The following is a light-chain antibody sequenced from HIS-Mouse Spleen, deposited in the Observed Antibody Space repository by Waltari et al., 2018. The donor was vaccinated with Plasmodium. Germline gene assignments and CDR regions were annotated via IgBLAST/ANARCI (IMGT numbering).Light chain of an antibody. CDR2: KAS. J-gene: IGKJ2*01. CDR3: QQYKSYRYT. CDR1: QSISSW. Sequence: DIQMTQSPSTLSASVGDRVTITCRASQSISSWLAWYQQKTGKAPKLLIYKASSLESGVPSRFSGSGSGTEFTLTISSLQPDDFATYYCQQYKSYRYTFGQGTKLEIK. V-gene: IGKV1-5*03.